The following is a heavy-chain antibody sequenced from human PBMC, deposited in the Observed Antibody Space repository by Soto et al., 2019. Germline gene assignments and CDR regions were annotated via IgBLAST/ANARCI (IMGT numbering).Heavy chain of an antibody. V-gene: IGHV4-59*08. CDR3: ARRYYGGNYWYFDL. CDR2: IHYSGST. CDR1: GGSISTYY. J-gene: IGHJ2*01. Sequence: QVQLQESGPGLVKPSETLSLTCTVSGGSISTYYWSWIRQPPGKGLEWIGYIHYSGSTNDNPSLKSRVAISVDTSKNQFSLKLTSVTAADTAVYYCARRYYGGNYWYFDLWGRGTLVTVSS. D-gene: IGHD4-17*01.